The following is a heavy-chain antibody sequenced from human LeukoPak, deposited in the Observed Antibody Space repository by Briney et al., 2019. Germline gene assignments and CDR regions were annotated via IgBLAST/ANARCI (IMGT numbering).Heavy chain of an antibody. CDR2: ISYDGSNK. CDR1: GFTFSSYD. J-gene: IGHJ4*02. D-gene: IGHD6-6*01. CDR3: AKDGQYSFDY. Sequence: GSLRLSCAASGFTFSSYDMHWVRQAPGKGLEWVAVISYDGSNKYYADSVKGRFTISRDNSKNTLYLQMNSLRAEDTAVYYCAKDGQYSFDYWGQGTLVTVSS. V-gene: IGHV3-30*18.